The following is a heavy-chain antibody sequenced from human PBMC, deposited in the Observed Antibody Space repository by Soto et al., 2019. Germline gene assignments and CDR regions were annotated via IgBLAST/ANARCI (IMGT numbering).Heavy chain of an antibody. D-gene: IGHD2-21*01. Sequence: SETLSLTCTVSGGSISSYYWSWIRQPPGKGLEWIGYIYYSGSTNYNPSLKSRVTISVDTSKNQFSLKLSSVTAADTAVYYCARATSRTAYCGGDCYSEIDYWGQGTLVTVS. CDR3: ARATSRTAYCGGDCYSEIDY. CDR2: IYYSGST. CDR1: GGSISSYY. J-gene: IGHJ4*02. V-gene: IGHV4-59*01.